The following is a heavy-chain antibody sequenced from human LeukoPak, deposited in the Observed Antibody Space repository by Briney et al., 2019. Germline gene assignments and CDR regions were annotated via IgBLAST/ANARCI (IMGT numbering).Heavy chain of an antibody. D-gene: IGHD6-6*01. Sequence: GGSLRLSCADYGFTFTNAWLSWVRQAPGKGLEWLGRIKSKTDGGTTDYAAPVKGRITISGDDSKNTIYLQMNSLKTEDTAVYYCTIEASGFDPWGQGTLVTVSS. CDR2: IKSKTDGGTT. CDR1: GFTFTNAW. J-gene: IGHJ5*02. V-gene: IGHV3-15*01. CDR3: TIEASGFDP.